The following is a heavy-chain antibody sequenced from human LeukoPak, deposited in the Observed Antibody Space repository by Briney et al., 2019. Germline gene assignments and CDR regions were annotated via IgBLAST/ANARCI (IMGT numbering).Heavy chain of an antibody. D-gene: IGHD1-26*01. J-gene: IGHJ4*02. CDR1: GFTFDDYA. CDR2: ISWNSGSI. V-gene: IGHV3-9*01. Sequence: GGSLRLSCAASGFTFDDYAMHWVRQAPGKGLEWVSGISWNSGSIGYADSVKGRFTISRDNAKNSLYLQMNSLRAEDTALYYCAKDMGGSYYYYFDYWGQGTLVTVSS. CDR3: AKDMGGSYYYYFDY.